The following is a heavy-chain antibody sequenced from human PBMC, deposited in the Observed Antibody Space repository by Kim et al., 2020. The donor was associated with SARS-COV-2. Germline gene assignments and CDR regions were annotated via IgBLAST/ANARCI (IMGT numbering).Heavy chain of an antibody. V-gene: IGHV4-39*01. CDR2: IYTSGTT. CDR3: ATGDY. Sequence: SIYTSGTTDYNPSLKSRVTISVDTSKNQFSLNLSSVTAADTAVYYCATGDYWGQGTLVTVSS. J-gene: IGHJ4*02.